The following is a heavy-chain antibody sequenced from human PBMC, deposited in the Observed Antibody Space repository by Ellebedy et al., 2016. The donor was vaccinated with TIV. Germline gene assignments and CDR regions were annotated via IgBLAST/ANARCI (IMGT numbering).Heavy chain of an antibody. J-gene: IGHJ4*02. CDR2: INYSGRT. CDR1: GDSVSSTAYY. D-gene: IGHD2-8*01. Sequence: SETLSLXXTVSGDSVSSTAYYWAWIRQPPGKGLEWIGSINYSGRTYYNPSLKSRVTISVDTSKNQFSLRLTSVTAADTAVYYCAANGDYWGQGTLVTVSS. V-gene: IGHV4-39*07. CDR3: AANGDY.